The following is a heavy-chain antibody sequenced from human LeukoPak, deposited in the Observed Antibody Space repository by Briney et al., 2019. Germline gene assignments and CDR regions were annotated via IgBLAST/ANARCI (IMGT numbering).Heavy chain of an antibody. Sequence: SETLSLTCTVSGASINTDPHYWSWIRQPAGKGLEWIGRIYPSGSTNYNPSVESRVTISIDTSKNHFSLKVTSVTAADTAVYYCARGTVTTLDWFDPWGQGTLVIVSS. CDR1: GASINTDPHY. CDR2: IYPSGST. D-gene: IGHD4-17*01. V-gene: IGHV4-61*02. J-gene: IGHJ5*02. CDR3: ARGTVTTLDWFDP.